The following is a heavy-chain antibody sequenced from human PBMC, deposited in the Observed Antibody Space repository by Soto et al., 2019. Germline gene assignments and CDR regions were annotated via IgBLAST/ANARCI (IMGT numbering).Heavy chain of an antibody. CDR2: INGGNGNT. D-gene: IGHD3-3*01. Sequence: ASVKVSCKASGYTFTSYAMHWVRQAPGQRLEWMGWINGGNGNTKYSQKFQGRVTITRDTSATTSYMELSGLRSEDTAVYYCVRGGSYDFWGGPDEPFDIWGHGTMVTVSS. J-gene: IGHJ3*02. CDR3: VRGGSYDFWGGPDEPFDI. CDR1: GYTFTSYA. V-gene: IGHV1-3*01.